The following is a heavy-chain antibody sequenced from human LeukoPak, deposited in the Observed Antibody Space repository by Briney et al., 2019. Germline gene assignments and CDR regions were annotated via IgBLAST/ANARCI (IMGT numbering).Heavy chain of an antibody. D-gene: IGHD3-22*01. CDR3: ARGSVYYDSSGYYPYYFAY. V-gene: IGHV1-18*01. J-gene: IGHJ4*02. CDR1: GYTFTSYG. CDR2: IGAYNGNT. Sequence: ASVKVSCKASGYTFTSYGISWVLQAPGQGLEWMGWIGAYNGNTNYAQKLQGRVTMTTDTSTSTAYKELGSLRSDDTAVYYCARGSVYYDSSGYYPYYFAYWGQGTLLTVSS.